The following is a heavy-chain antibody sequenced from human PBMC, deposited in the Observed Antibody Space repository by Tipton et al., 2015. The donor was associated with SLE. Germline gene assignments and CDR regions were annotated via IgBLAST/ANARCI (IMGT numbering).Heavy chain of an antibody. V-gene: IGHV3-7*04. Sequence: SLRLSCAASGFTFSTYWMSWVRRAPGKGLGWVANIKEEGSEKTYVDSVKGRFTISRDNARNSLYLQMNRLRAEDTAVYCCAGGDNVWCREVCWGQGTQFTVS. J-gene: IGHJ4*02. D-gene: IGHD2-21*01. CDR1: GFTFSTYW. CDR2: IKEEGSEK. CDR3: AGGDNVWCREVC.